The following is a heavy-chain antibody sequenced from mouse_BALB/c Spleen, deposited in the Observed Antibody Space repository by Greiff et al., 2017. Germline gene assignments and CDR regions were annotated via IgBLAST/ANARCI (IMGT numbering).Heavy chain of an antibody. CDR1: GFTFSDYY. Sequence: EVKLQESGGGLVKPGGSLKLSCAASGFTFSDYYMYWVRQTPEKRLEWVATISDGGSYTYYPDSVKGRFTISRDNAKNNLYLQMSSLKSEDTAMYYCASAYGNYWMDYWGQGTSVTVSS. J-gene: IGHJ4*01. V-gene: IGHV5-4*02. CDR3: ASAYGNYWMDY. D-gene: IGHD2-1*01. CDR2: ISDGGSYT.